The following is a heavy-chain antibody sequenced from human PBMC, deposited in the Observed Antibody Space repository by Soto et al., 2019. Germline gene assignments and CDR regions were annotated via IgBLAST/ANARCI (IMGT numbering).Heavy chain of an antibody. Sequence: EVQLVESGGGLVQPGGSLRLSCAASGFIFSSYWMHWVRQAPGKGLVWVSRINSDGSSTSYADSVKGRFTISRDNAKNTLYLQMNSLRAEDTAVYYCARDLSPSGSYYHYYYGMDVWGQGTTVTVSS. CDR1: GFIFSSYW. V-gene: IGHV3-74*01. D-gene: IGHD1-26*01. CDR2: INSDGSST. CDR3: ARDLSPSGSYYHYYYGMDV. J-gene: IGHJ6*02.